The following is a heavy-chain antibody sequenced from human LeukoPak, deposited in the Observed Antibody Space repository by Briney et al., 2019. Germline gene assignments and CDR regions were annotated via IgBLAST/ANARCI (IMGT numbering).Heavy chain of an antibody. CDR2: IYTSGST. V-gene: IGHV4-4*07. CDR1: GGSISSYY. Sequence: SETLSLTCTVSGGSISSYYWSWIRQPAGKGLEWIGRIYTSGSTNYNPSLKSRVTISVDTSKNQFSLKLSSVTAADTAVYYCARDWVSQVGYCSGGSCYQDYYYYGMDVWGQGTTVTVSS. J-gene: IGHJ6*02. D-gene: IGHD2-15*01. CDR3: ARDWVSQVGYCSGGSCYQDYYYYGMDV.